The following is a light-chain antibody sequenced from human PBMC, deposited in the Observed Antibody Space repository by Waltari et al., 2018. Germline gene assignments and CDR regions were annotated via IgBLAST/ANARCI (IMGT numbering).Light chain of an antibody. V-gene: IGLV3-21*04. Sequence: SYVLTQPPSMSVPPGETASISCGGYNIETKSVHWYQQRPGQAPVLVMYYDSDRPSGIPERFSGSNTGETATLTISRIEAGDEADYYCQVWDSSSDHPWVFGGGTKLTVL. CDR2: YDS. CDR1: NIETKS. J-gene: IGLJ3*02. CDR3: QVWDSSSDHPWV.